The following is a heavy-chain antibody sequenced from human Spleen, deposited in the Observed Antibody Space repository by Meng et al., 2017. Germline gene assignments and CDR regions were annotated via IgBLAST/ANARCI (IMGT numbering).Heavy chain of an antibody. CDR2: IKSKTDGGTT. Sequence: GGSLRLSCAVSGFTFSNAWMSWVRQAPGKGREWVGRIKSKTDGGTTDYTAPVKGRFTISKDDSKHTLCRQMNSLKTVDAAVYYCTTDTPGAFNIVGATTYYFDDWGQGTRVTVSS. V-gene: IGHV3-15*01. D-gene: IGHD1-26*01. CDR1: GFTFSNAW. CDR3: TTDTPGAFNIVGATTYYFDD. J-gene: IGHJ4*01.